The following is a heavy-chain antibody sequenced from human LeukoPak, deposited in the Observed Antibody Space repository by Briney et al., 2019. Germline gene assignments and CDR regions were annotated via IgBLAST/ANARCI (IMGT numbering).Heavy chain of an antibody. CDR1: GFTFSSYA. V-gene: IGHV3-23*01. CDR2: ISGSGDNT. J-gene: IGHJ6*02. CDR3: ARRNAMDV. Sequence: PGGSLRLSCAASGFTFSSYAMSWVRQVPGKGLEWVSVISGSGDNTYYADSVKGRFTISRDNSKNMLYLQMNSLRAEDTAVYYCARRNAMDVWGQGTTVIVFS.